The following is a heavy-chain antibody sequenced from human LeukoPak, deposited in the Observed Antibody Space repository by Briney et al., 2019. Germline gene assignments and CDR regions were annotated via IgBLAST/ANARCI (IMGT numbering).Heavy chain of an antibody. D-gene: IGHD2-2*01. J-gene: IGHJ5*02. CDR3: ARDGEVVPAAWFDP. V-gene: IGHV1-2*02. Sequence: ASVKVSCKASGYTFTGYYMHWVRQAPGQGLGWMGWINPNSGGTNYAQKFQGRVTMTRDTSISSAYMELSRLRSDDTAVYYCARDGEVVPAAWFDPWGQGTLVTVSS. CDR2: INPNSGGT. CDR1: GYTFTGYY.